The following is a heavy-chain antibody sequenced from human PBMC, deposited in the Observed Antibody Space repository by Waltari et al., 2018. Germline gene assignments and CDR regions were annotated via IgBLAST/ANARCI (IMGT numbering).Heavy chain of an antibody. D-gene: IGHD3-9*01. Sequence: EVQLVESGGRSVLPGESLRLSCAASGFKFINYELNWVRQGPGKGLEWIAYIGSSGSTIYYADSVKGRFTVSRDNARDSAFLQMDTLRVEDTAVYFCARAGLSRPFDWPYFDSWGPGTLVTVSS. CDR3: ARAGLSRPFDWPYFDS. CDR2: IGSSGSTI. V-gene: IGHV3-48*03. J-gene: IGHJ4*02. CDR1: GFKFINYE.